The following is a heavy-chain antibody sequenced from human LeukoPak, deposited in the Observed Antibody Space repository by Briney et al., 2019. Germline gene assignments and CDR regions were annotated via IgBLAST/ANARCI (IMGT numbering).Heavy chain of an antibody. D-gene: IGHD6-19*01. V-gene: IGHV3-23*01. CDR2: ISGSGGST. CDR3: AKVKQWLVLSLDY. CDR1: GFTFSSYA. J-gene: IGHJ4*02. Sequence: QPGGSLRLSCAASGFTFSSYAMSWVRQAPGKGLEWVSAISGSGGSTYYADSVKGRFTISRDNSKNTLYLQMNSLRAEDTAVYYSAKVKQWLVLSLDYWGQGTLVTVSS.